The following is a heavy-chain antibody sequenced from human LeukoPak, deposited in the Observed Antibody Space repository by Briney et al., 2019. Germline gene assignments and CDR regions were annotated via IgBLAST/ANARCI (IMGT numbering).Heavy chain of an antibody. Sequence: VASVKVSCKASGYTFTGYYMHWVRQAPGQGLEWMGWINLNSGGTNYAQKFQGRVTMTRDTSISTAYMELSRLRSDDMAVYYCARDVPDDFWSGYYSPNYFDYWGQGTLVTVSS. CDR2: INLNSGGT. CDR3: ARDVPDDFWSGYYSPNYFDY. V-gene: IGHV1-2*02. CDR1: GYTFTGYY. D-gene: IGHD3-3*01. J-gene: IGHJ4*02.